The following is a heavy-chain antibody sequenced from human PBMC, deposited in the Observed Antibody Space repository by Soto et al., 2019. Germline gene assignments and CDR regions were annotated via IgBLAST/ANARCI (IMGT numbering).Heavy chain of an antibody. CDR1: GFTPRAHG. CDR2: XTAXXGXT. J-gene: IGHJ5*02. CDR3: AKEGTTSPYNWFDP. Sequence: GGAPRPPGGATGFTPRAHGITRVRPALGKGLEWVSAXTAXXGXTXXXDXXXGRFTISRDNAKNSLYLQMNSLRAEDTAVYYCAKEGTTSPYNWFDPWGQGTLVTASS. D-gene: IGHD2-2*01. V-gene: IGHV3-23*01.